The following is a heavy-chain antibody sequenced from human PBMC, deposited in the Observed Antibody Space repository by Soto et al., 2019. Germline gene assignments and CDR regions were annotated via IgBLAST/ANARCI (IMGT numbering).Heavy chain of an antibody. Sequence: SETLSLTCSVSGDSISNLDYFWAWIRQPPGQALEYIGYTYKSATTYYNPSFESRVAISVDTSKSQFSLNVTSVTAADTAVYFCARGRYCLTGRCFPNWFDSWGQGALVTGAS. CDR3: ARGRYCLTGRCFPNWFDS. CDR2: TYKSATT. D-gene: IGHD7-27*01. CDR1: GDSISNLDYF. J-gene: IGHJ5*01. V-gene: IGHV4-30-4*01.